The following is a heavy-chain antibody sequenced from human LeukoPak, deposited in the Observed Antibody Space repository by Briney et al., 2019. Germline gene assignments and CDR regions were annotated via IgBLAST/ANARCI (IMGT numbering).Heavy chain of an antibody. CDR2: ISSSSSYI. J-gene: IGHJ4*02. CDR1: GFTFSSYS. Sequence: GGSLRLSCAASGFTFSSYSMNWVRQAPGKGLEWVSSISSSSSYIYYADSVKGRFTISRDNAKNSLYLQMNSLRAEDTAVYYCARGLPRGKKLVQVDYWGQGTLVTVSS. D-gene: IGHD6-13*01. V-gene: IGHV3-21*01. CDR3: ARGLPRGKKLVQVDY.